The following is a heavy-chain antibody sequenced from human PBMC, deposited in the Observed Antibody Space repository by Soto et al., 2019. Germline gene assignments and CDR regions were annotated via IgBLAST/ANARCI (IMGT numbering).Heavy chain of an antibody. J-gene: IGHJ6*02. CDR1: ELTCNRHA. D-gene: IGHD2-2*03. CDR3: ASDGYCISTTCYFLPDV. V-gene: IGHV3-48*02. CDR2: LSDSGGSI. Sequence: WGSLRLSFTAAELTCNRHAMNWVRQAPGKGLEWVSGLSDSGGSIYYADSVKGRFTISRDNAKNSLYLQMNSLRDEDTAVYYCASDGYCISTTCYFLPDVWGQGTSVTVS.